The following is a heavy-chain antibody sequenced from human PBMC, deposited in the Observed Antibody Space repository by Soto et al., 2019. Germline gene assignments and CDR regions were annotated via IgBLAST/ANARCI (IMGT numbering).Heavy chain of an antibody. CDR3: ARHHFLANSWFDP. V-gene: IGHV1-69*13. Sequence: SVKVSCKTSGDSFSSYAISWVRQAPGQGLEWVGGIFPIFRTGNYAPKFQGRVTITADESTSTAYMELSSLRSEDTAVYYCARHHFLANSWFDPWGQGTLVTVSS. CDR2: IFPIFRTG. J-gene: IGHJ5*02. CDR1: GDSFSSYA.